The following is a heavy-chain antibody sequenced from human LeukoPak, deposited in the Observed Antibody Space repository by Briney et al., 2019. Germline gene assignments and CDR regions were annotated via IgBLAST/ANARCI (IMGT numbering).Heavy chain of an antibody. CDR3: AKGTNTGYGVRGVKGRGYAFDI. CDR1: GFTFSSYA. D-gene: IGHD3-10*01. CDR2: ISGSGGST. V-gene: IGHV3-23*01. J-gene: IGHJ3*02. Sequence: PGGSLRLSCAASGFTFSSYAMSWVRQAPGKGLEWVSAISGSGGSTYYADSVKGRFTISRDNSKNTLYLQMNSLRAEDTAIYYCAKGTNTGYGVRGVKGRGYAFDIWGQGTMVTVSS.